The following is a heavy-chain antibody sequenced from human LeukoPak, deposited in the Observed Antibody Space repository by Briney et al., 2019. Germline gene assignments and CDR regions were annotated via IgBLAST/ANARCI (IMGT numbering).Heavy chain of an antibody. CDR2: IGEDGSEK. Sequence: GGSLRLSCAASGFTFSSYWMTWVRQAPGKGLEWVANIGEDGSEKYYVDSVKGRFTISRDNAKNSLYLQVNSLRAEDMAVYYCAREGYCSGGSCYLDYWGQGTLVTVSS. CDR1: GFTFSSYW. J-gene: IGHJ4*02. V-gene: IGHV3-7*01. CDR3: AREGYCSGGSCYLDY. D-gene: IGHD2-15*01.